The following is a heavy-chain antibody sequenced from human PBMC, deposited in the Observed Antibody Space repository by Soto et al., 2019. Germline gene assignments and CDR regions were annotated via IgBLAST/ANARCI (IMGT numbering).Heavy chain of an antibody. Sequence: QVQLQESGPGVVKPSDTLSLTCTVSGDSVTYYYWSWIRQPPGKGLERIGYVHHTAFDDYKSSLKSRLNVSMDTSKDHFSVSLTSVTAADTAVYFCASHRPYGAGSFSPFCFDSWGQGPLVTVSS. V-gene: IGHV4-59*08. CDR1: GDSVTYYY. D-gene: IGHD3-10*01. CDR2: VHHTAFD. J-gene: IGHJ4*02. CDR3: ASHRPYGAGSFSPFCFDS.